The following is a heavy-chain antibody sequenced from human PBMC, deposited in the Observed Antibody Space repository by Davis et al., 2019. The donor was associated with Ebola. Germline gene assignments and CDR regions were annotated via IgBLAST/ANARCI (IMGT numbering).Heavy chain of an antibody. D-gene: IGHD3-22*01. J-gene: IGHJ4*02. V-gene: IGHV3-30*18. CDR3: AKRLFVDSSGYHEGIDY. Sequence: PGGSLRLSCAASGFTFSSYGMHWVRQAPGKGLEWVAVISYDGSNKYYADSVKGRFTISRDNSKNTLYLQMNSLRAEDTAIYYCAKRLFVDSSGYHEGIDYWGQGTLVTVSS. CDR1: GFTFSSYG. CDR2: ISYDGSNK.